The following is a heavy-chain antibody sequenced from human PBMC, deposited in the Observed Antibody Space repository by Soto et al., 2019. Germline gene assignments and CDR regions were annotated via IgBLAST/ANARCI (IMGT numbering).Heavy chain of an antibody. J-gene: IGHJ4*02. CDR3: ATGSVVGMGQELDY. V-gene: IGHV3-21*01. CDR1: GFTFSSNS. CDR2: ITSSSSFI. Sequence: EVQLVESGGGLVKPGGSLRLSCVGSGFTFSSNSMNWVRQAAGKGLEWVSSITSSSSFIYYADSVKGRFTISRDNAKNSVFLQMNSLRVEDTAVYYCATGSVVGMGQELDYWGQGTLVTVSS. D-gene: IGHD6-19*01.